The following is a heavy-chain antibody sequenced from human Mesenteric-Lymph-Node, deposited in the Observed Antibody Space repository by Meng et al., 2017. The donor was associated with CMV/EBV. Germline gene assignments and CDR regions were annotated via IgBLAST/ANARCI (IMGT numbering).Heavy chain of an antibody. CDR3: ARHHYYDTGGDFDY. J-gene: IGHJ4*02. CDR2: ISYDGSNK. Sequence: ASGFICSNYGMHWVRQAPGKGLEWVTSISYDGSNKDYADSVKGRFTISRDNSKNTLSLQMNSLRSEDTAVYFCARHHYYDTGGDFDYWGQGTLVTVSS. V-gene: IGHV3-30*03. CDR1: GFICSNYG. D-gene: IGHD3-22*01.